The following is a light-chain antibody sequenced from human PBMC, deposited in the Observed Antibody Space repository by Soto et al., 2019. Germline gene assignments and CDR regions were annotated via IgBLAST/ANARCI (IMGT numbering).Light chain of an antibody. Sequence: QSALTQPRSVSGSPGQSVTISCTGTSSDVGDYNYVSWYQQHPGKAPKFIISEVSKRPSGVPDHFSGSKSGNTASLTISGLQAEDEADYYCCSYAGTYPVVFGGGTKVTVL. CDR3: CSYAGTYPVV. CDR2: EVS. J-gene: IGLJ2*01. CDR1: SSDVGDYNY. V-gene: IGLV2-11*01.